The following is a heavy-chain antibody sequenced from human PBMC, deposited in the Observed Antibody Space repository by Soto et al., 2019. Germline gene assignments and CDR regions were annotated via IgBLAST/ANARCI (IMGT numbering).Heavy chain of an antibody. Sequence: EVQLVESGGGLVKPGGSLRLSCAASGFTFSSYSMNWVRQAPGKGLEWVSSISSSSSYIYYADSVKGRFTISRDNAKNSLCLQMNSLRAEDTAVYYCARASFYCSSTSCYHYFDYWGQGTLVTVSS. D-gene: IGHD2-2*01. CDR2: ISSSSSYI. V-gene: IGHV3-21*01. CDR1: GFTFSSYS. J-gene: IGHJ4*02. CDR3: ARASFYCSSTSCYHYFDY.